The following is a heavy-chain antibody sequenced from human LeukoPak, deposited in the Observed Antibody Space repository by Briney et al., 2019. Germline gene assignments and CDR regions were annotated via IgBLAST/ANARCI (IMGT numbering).Heavy chain of an antibody. J-gene: IGHJ4*02. V-gene: IGHV3-66*01. CDR2: IHSGGSI. CDR3: VGAKGFGY. Sequence: GGSLRLSCAVSGFTVSSNYMSWVRQAPGEGLEWVSVIHSGGSIYYADSVTGRFIVSRDNSKNTVFLQMNSLRAGDTAVYYCVGAKGFGYWGQGTLVTVSS. CDR1: GFTVSSNY.